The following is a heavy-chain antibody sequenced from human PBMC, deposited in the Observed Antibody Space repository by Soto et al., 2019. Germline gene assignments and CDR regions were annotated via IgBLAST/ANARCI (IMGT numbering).Heavy chain of an antibody. CDR3: AREKRKYYYDSSGSRDAFDI. CDR2: ISYDGSNK. J-gene: IGHJ3*02. D-gene: IGHD3-22*01. Sequence: VQLVESGGGVVQPGRSLRLSCAASGFTFSSYAMHWVRQAPGKGLEWVAVISYDGSNKYYADSVKGRFTISRDNSKNTLYLQMNSLRAEDTAVYYCAREKRKYYYDSSGSRDAFDIWGQGTMVTVSS. CDR1: GFTFSSYA. V-gene: IGHV3-30-3*01.